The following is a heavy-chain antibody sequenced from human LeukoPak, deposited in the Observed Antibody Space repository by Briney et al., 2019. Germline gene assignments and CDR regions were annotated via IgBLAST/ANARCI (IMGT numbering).Heavy chain of an antibody. V-gene: IGHV3-7*05. CDR3: AKDQYGGNPQYYFDY. D-gene: IGHD4-23*01. CDR2: IKQDASEK. J-gene: IGHJ4*02. Sequence: GGSLRLSCAASGFTFSSCSMNWVRQAPEKGLEWVANIKQDASEKYYVDSVKGRFTISRDNAKNSLYLQMNSLRAEDTAVYYCAKDQYGGNPQYYFDYWGQGTLVTVSS. CDR1: GFTFSSCS.